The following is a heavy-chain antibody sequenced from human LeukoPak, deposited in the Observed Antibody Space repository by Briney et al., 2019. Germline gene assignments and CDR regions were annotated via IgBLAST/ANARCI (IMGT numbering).Heavy chain of an antibody. V-gene: IGHV3-49*04. Sequence: GVLRLSCTTSGFALDDFAMSWVRQPAGKGLEWVGFIRRRAYGGAAEYAASVKGRFIISRDDSKGIVYLQMNSLKTEDTAVYYCSRNGLVDFDYWGQGSRVIVSP. CDR1: GFALDDFA. CDR3: SRNGLVDFDY. CDR2: IRRRAYGGAA. J-gene: IGHJ4*02.